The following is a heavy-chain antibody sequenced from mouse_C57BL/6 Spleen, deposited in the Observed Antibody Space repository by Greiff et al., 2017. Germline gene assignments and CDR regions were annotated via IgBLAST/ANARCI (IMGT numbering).Heavy chain of an antibody. CDR2: ISSGSSTI. J-gene: IGHJ4*01. CDR1: GFTFSDYG. CDR3: ARDGSSLYAMDY. Sequence: EVKLVESGGGLVKPGGSLKLSCAASGFTFSDYGMHWVRQAPEKGLEWVAYISSGSSTIYYADTVKGRFTISRDNAKNTLFLQMTRLRSEDTAMYYCARDGSSLYAMDYWGQGTSVTVSS. D-gene: IGHD1-1*01. V-gene: IGHV5-17*01.